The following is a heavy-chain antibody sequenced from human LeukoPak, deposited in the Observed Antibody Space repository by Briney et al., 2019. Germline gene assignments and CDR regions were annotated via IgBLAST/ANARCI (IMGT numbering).Heavy chain of an antibody. J-gene: IGHJ2*01. CDR1: GFTFSTYS. CDR3: AREPHSGSYQSYWYFDL. D-gene: IGHD1-26*01. CDR2: MSYDGTHE. Sequence: GGSLRLSCAASGFTFSTYSMHWIRQAPGKGLEWVAVMSYDGTHEYYADSVKGRFTIFRDNSKNTLVLQMNSLTVEDTAVYYCAREPHSGSYQSYWYFDLWGRGTLVTVSS. V-gene: IGHV3-30*04.